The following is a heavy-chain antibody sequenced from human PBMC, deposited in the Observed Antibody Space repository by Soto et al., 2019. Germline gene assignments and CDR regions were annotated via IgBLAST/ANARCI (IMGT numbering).Heavy chain of an antibody. D-gene: IGHD3-10*01. CDR2: ISVSGGST. V-gene: IGHV3-23*01. CDR3: AKQIWMVRGVIFRGGLAY. Sequence: PGGSLRLSCAASGFTFSSYAMSWVRQAPGKGLEWVSAISVSGGSTYYADSVKGRFTISRDKSKNTLYLQMNSLRAEDTAVYYCAKQIWMVRGVIFRGGLAYWGRGTVVTVSS. CDR1: GFTFSSYA. J-gene: IGHJ4*02.